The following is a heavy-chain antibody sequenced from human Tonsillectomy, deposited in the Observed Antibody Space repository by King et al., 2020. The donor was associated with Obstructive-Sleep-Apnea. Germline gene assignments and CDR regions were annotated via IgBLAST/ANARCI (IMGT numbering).Heavy chain of an antibody. CDR3: ARGYGRYFDL. CDR2: IYYSGST. D-gene: IGHD6-13*01. V-gene: IGHV4-59*01. Sequence: VQLQESGPGLVKPSETLSLTCSVSGGSISSDYWSWIRQPPGKGLEWIGYIYYSGSTNYNPSLKSRVTISVDTSKNQFSLRLSSVTAADTAVYYCARGYGRYFDLWGRGSLVTVSS. J-gene: IGHJ2*01. CDR1: GGSISSDY.